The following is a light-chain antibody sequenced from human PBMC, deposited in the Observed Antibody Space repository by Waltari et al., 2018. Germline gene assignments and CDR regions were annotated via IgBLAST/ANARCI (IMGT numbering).Light chain of an antibody. CDR1: SPNLGNNC. Sequence: QSVLTQPPSVTAAPGQRVTISCSGGSPNLGNNCVSLYRQFPGTAPTLLIKEDSERPSGIPGRFSGSKSGTSATLDITGLQAGDEADYYCGTWDSSLSGAVFGGGTHLTVL. V-gene: IGLV1-51*02. CDR3: GTWDSSLSGAV. CDR2: EDS. J-gene: IGLJ7*01.